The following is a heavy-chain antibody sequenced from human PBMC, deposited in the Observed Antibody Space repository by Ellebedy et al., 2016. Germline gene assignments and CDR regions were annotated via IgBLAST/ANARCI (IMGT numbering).Heavy chain of an antibody. V-gene: IGHV4-59*08. J-gene: IGHJ5*02. Sequence: GSLRLSCTVSGGSISSYYWSWIRQPPGKGLEWIGYIYYSGSTNYNPSLKSRVTISVDTSKNQFSLKVTSVTAADTAVYYCARGVSSFDPWGQGTLVTVSS. D-gene: IGHD6-13*01. CDR3: ARGVSSFDP. CDR1: GGSISSYY. CDR2: IYYSGST.